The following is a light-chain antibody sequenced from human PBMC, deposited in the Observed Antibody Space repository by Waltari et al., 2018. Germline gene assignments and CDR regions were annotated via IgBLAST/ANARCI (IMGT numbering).Light chain of an antibody. V-gene: IGLV3-25*03. Sequence: SYELTQPPSVSVSPGQTARITCSGDALSKQYVHWYQKKPGRAPVMVRYIDTEMPSGIPERFSGSSSGTTLTLTISGVQAEDEADYYCQSADSSGLVVFGGGTKLTVL. CDR3: QSADSSGLVV. J-gene: IGLJ2*01. CDR1: ALSKQY. CDR2: IDT.